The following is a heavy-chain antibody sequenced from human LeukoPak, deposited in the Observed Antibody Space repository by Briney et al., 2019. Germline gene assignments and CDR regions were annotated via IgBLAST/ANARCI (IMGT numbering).Heavy chain of an antibody. CDR3: ARARGLAAAGTLNY. D-gene: IGHD6-13*01. J-gene: IGHJ4*02. Sequence: SGTLSLTCAVSGGSISSSNWWSWVRPPPGKGLEWIGEIYHSGSTNYNPSLKSRVTISVDKSKNQFSLKLSSVTAADTAVYYCARARGLAAAGTLNYWGQGTLVTVSS. V-gene: IGHV4-4*02. CDR1: GGSISSSNW. CDR2: IYHSGST.